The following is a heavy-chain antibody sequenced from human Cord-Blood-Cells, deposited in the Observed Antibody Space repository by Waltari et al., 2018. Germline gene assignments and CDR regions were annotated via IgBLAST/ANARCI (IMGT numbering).Heavy chain of an antibody. V-gene: IGHV3-53*01. CDR1: GFTVSSNY. CDR3: ARSWYFDY. D-gene: IGHD6-13*01. Sequence: EVQLVESGGVFIQPGGSLRPSCEASGFTVSSNYMSWVRKAPGKGLEWVSVIYSGGSTYYADSVKGRFTISRDNSKNTLYLQMNSLRAEDTAVYYCARSWYFDYWGQGTLVTVSS. CDR2: IYSGGST. J-gene: IGHJ4*02.